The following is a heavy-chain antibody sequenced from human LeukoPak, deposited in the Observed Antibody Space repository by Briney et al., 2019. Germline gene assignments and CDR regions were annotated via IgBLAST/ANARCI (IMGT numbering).Heavy chain of an antibody. V-gene: IGHV4-38-2*02. J-gene: IGHJ3*02. CDR2: LYHSGST. Sequence: SETLSLTCAVSGYSISSGYYWRWIRQPPGKGLEWIGSLYHSGSTYYNPSLKSRVTISVDTSKNQFSLKLSSVTAADTAVYYCARDSSRTTTPAFDIWGQGTMVTVST. D-gene: IGHD4-17*01. CDR1: GYSISSGYY. CDR3: ARDSSRTTTPAFDI.